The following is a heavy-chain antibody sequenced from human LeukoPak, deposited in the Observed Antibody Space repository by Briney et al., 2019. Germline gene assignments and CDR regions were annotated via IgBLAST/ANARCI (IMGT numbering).Heavy chain of an antibody. V-gene: IGHV4-59*01. CDR2: IYYSGST. D-gene: IGHD1-1*01. CDR1: GGSISTYY. J-gene: IGHJ4*02. Sequence: SETLSLTCTVYGGSISTYYWSWIRQPPGKGLEWIGYIYYSGSTNYNPSLKSRATISVDTSKNQFSLKLSSVTAADTAVYYCEREGRRHRIDYWGQGTLVTVSS. CDR3: EREGRRHRIDY.